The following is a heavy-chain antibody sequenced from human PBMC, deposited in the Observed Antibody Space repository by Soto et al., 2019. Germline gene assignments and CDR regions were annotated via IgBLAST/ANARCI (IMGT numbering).Heavy chain of an antibody. CDR1: GFTFSSYG. V-gene: IGHV3-30*18. J-gene: IGHJ3*02. CDR2: ISYDGSNK. D-gene: IGHD1-26*01. CDR3: AKGAEYSGSLDAFDI. Sequence: GGSLRLSCAASGFTFSSYGMHWVRQAPGKGLEWVAVISYDGSNKYYADSVKGRFTISRDNSKNTLYLQMNSLRAEDTAVYYCAKGAEYSGSLDAFDIWGQGTMVTV.